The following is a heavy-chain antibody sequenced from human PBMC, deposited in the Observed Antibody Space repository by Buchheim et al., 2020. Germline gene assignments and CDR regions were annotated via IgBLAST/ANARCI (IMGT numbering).Heavy chain of an antibody. V-gene: IGHV1-69*06. Sequence: QVQLVQSGAEVKRPGSSVKVSCKASGGTFSSYGISWVRQAPGQGLEWMGGIIPMFGEANYAQKFQGRITITADKSTSTAYMELSSLRSEDTAVYYCARLYYYDTSGYSSEPFDIWGQGT. J-gene: IGHJ3*02. CDR2: IIPMFGEA. D-gene: IGHD3-22*01. CDR1: GGTFSSYG. CDR3: ARLYYYDTSGYSSEPFDI.